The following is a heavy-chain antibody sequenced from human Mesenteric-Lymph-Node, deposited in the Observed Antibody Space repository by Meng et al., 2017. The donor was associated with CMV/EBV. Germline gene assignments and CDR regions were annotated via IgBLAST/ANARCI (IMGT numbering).Heavy chain of an antibody. Sequence: SETLSLTCAVYGGSFSGYYWSWIRQPPGKGLEWIGYIYYSGSTNYNPSLKSRVTISVDKSKNQFSLKLSSVTAADSAVYYCARDRGYYGSGRNWFDPWGQGTLVTVSS. D-gene: IGHD3-10*01. CDR2: IYYSGST. CDR1: GGSFSGYY. V-gene: IGHV4-59*12. CDR3: ARDRGYYGSGRNWFDP. J-gene: IGHJ5*02.